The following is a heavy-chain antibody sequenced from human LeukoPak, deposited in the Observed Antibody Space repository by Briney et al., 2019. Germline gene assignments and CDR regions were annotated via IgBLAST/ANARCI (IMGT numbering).Heavy chain of an antibody. J-gene: IGHJ6*02. CDR3: ARNRYSSGWYSYYYGMDV. Sequence: SETLSLTCAVYGGSFSGYYWSWIRQPPGKGLEWIGEINHSGSTNYNPSLKSRVTISVDTSKNQFSLKLSSVTAADTAVYYCARNRYSSGWYSYYYGMDVWGQGTTVTVSS. D-gene: IGHD6-19*01. CDR2: INHSGST. V-gene: IGHV4-34*01. CDR1: GGSFSGYY.